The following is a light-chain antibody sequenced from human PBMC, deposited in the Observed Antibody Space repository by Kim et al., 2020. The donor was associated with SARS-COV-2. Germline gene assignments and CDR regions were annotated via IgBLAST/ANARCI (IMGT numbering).Light chain of an antibody. CDR3: QQYGTSPVT. Sequence: IVLTQSPGTLSLSPGERATLSCRACQSVSSNYLAWYQQKPGQAPRLLVYDASTRANGIPDRFSGSGSGTDFTLIINGLEPEDFAVYFCQQYGTSPVTFGPGTKVDIK. CDR2: DAS. CDR1: QSVSSNY. V-gene: IGKV3-20*01. J-gene: IGKJ3*01.